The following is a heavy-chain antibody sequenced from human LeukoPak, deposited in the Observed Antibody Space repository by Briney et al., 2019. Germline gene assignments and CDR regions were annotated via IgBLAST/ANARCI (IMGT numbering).Heavy chain of an antibody. Sequence: GGSLRLSCAASGFTFSSYSMNWVRQAPGKGLEWVSYISSSSNTIYYADSVKGRFTISRDNAKNSLYLQMNSLRDEDTAVYYCARDGPSVAGTRYYYYYGMDAWGQGTTVTVSS. CDR1: GFTFSSYS. V-gene: IGHV3-48*02. D-gene: IGHD6-19*01. J-gene: IGHJ6*02. CDR3: ARDGPSVAGTRYYYYYGMDA. CDR2: ISSSSNTI.